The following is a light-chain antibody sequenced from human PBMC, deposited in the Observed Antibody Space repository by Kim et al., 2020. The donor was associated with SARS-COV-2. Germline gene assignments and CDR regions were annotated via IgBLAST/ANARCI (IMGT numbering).Light chain of an antibody. CDR1: QSVSSD. CDR2: GAS. J-gene: IGKJ1*01. V-gene: IGKV3-15*01. Sequence: SPGERVTLSCRASQSVSSDIAWYQQKAGQAPRLLMYGASTRATDIPARFSGSGSGTEFTLTISRLQSEDVAVYYCQQYNKWPPWTFGQGTKVDIK. CDR3: QQYNKWPPWT.